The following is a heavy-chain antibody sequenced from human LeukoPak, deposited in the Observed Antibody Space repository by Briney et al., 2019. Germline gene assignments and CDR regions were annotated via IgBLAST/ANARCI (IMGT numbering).Heavy chain of an antibody. J-gene: IGHJ4*02. D-gene: IGHD3-3*01. V-gene: IGHV3-53*01. CDR1: GFTVPSNY. CDR2: IYSGGST. CDR3: AREIRWSGYYIS. Sequence: GGSLRLSCAASGFTVPSNYMSWVRQAPGKGLEWVSVIYSGGSTYYADSVKGRFTISRDNSKNTLYLQMNSLRAEDTAVYYCAREIRWSGYYISWGQGTLVTVSS.